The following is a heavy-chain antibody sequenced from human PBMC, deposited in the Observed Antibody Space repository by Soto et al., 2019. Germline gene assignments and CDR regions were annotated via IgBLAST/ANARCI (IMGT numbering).Heavy chain of an antibody. V-gene: IGHV5-10-1*01. D-gene: IGHD6-6*01. CDR1: GYSFTSYL. J-gene: IGHJ6*02. Sequence: GESLKISFKGSGYSFTSYLISWVRQMPVKGLEWMGRIDPSDSYTNYSPSFQGHVTISADKSISTAYLQWSSLKASDTAMYYCAGLAAPEVKAARSEYYYYYGMDVWGQGTTVAVSS. CDR3: AGLAAPEVKAARSEYYYYYGMDV. CDR2: IDPSDSYT.